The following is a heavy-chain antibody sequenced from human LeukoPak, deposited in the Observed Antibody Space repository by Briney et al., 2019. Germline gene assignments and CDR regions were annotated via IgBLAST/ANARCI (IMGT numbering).Heavy chain of an antibody. CDR3: AKGVLRYFEGSHYFDY. J-gene: IGHJ4*02. CDR1: GFIFSRYG. V-gene: IGHV3-23*01. D-gene: IGHD3-9*01. Sequence: GGSLRLSCAASGFIFSRYGMSWVRQAPGKGLEWVSAISGSGGTTYYADSVKGRFTISRDNSKSTLYLQINSLRAEDTAVYYCAKGVLRYFEGSHYFDYWGQGTLVTVSS. CDR2: ISGSGGTT.